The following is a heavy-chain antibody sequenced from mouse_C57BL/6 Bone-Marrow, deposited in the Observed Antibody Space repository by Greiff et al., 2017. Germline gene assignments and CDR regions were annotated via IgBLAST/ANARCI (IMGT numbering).Heavy chain of an antibody. J-gene: IGHJ4*01. CDR2: IAPNSGGT. CDR3: ARVEANYAMDY. CDR1: GYTFTSYW. Sequence: QVQLKQPGAELVKPGASVKLSCKASGYTFTSYWMHWVKQRPGRGLEWIGRIAPNSGGTKYNEKFKSKATLTVDKPSSTAYMQLSSLTSEDSAVYYCARVEANYAMDYWGQGTSVTVSS. V-gene: IGHV1-72*01. D-gene: IGHD3-2*02.